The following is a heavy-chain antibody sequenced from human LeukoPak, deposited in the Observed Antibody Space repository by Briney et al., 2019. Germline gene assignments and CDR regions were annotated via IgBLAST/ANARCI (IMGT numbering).Heavy chain of an antibody. V-gene: IGHV4-39*01. Sequence: SETLSLTCTVSGGSIRSSSYFLAWIRQPPGKGLEWIGSISYGGTTYYNASLESRLTISVDRSKNQLSLSLSSVIATDTAVDYCASRLNKHSSTSYFIDYWGQGTLVSVSS. J-gene: IGHJ4*02. D-gene: IGHD1/OR15-1a*01. CDR2: ISYGGTT. CDR3: ASRLNKHSSTSYFIDY. CDR1: GGSIRSSSYF.